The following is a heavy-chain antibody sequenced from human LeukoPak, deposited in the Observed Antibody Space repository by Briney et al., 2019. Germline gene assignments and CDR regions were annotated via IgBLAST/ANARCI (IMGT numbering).Heavy chain of an antibody. V-gene: IGHV4-34*01. CDR2: INHSGST. J-gene: IGHJ6*03. CDR3: ARVEAAAGDYYYMDV. CDR1: GGSISSYY. D-gene: IGHD6-13*01. Sequence: SETLSLTCTVSGGSISSYYWSWIRQPPGKGLEWIGEINHSGSTNYNPSLKSRVTISVDTSKNQFPLKLSSVTAADTAMYYCARVEAAAGDYYYMDVWGKGTTVTVSS.